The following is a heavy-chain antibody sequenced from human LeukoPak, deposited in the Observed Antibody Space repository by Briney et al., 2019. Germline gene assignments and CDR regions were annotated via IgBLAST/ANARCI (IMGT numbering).Heavy chain of an antibody. CDR1: GYTFTSYD. J-gene: IGHJ3*02. CDR3: ARGSPSYCGGDCYPDDAFDI. V-gene: IGHV1-8*01. D-gene: IGHD2-21*02. CDR2: MNPNSGNT. Sequence: ASVKVSCKASGYTFTSYDINWVRQATGQGLEWMGWMNPNSGNTGYAQKFQDRVTMTRNTSISTAYMELSSLRSEDTAVYYCARGSPSYCGGDCYPDDAFDIWGQGTMVTVSS.